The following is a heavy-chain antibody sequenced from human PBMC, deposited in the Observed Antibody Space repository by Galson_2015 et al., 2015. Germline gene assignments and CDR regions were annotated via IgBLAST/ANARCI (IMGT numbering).Heavy chain of an antibody. D-gene: IGHD3-10*01. CDR3: ARDARRYYGSGSYRYYFDY. CDR2: IYCSGST. Sequence: ETLSLTCTVSGGSISSYYWSWIRQPPGKGLEWIGYIYCSGSTNYNPSLKSRVTISVDTSKNQFSLKLSSVTAADTAVYYCARDARRYYGSGSYRYYFDYWGQGTLVTVSS. CDR1: GGSISSYY. V-gene: IGHV4-59*01. J-gene: IGHJ4*02.